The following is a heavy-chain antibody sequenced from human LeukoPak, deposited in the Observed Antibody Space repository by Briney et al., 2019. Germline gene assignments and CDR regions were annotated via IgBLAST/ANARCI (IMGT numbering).Heavy chain of an antibody. CDR2: IYYSGST. CDR1: GGSISSYY. V-gene: IGHV4-59*08. CDR3: ARHAPVAAERNFDY. D-gene: IGHD6-19*01. Sequence: SETLSLTCTVSGGSISSYYWSWIRQPPGKGLDWIGYIYYSGSTNYNTSLKSRVTISVDTSKNQFSLKLSSVTAADTAVYYCARHAPVAAERNFDYWGQGTLVTVSS. J-gene: IGHJ4*02.